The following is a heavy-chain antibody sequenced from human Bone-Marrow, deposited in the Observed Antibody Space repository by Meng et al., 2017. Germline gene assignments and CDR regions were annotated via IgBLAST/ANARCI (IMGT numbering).Heavy chain of an antibody. V-gene: IGHV3-66*02. Sequence: GESLKISCAASGFTVSSNYMSWVRQAPGKGLEWVSVIYSGGSTYYADSVKGRFTISRDNSKNTLYLQMNSLRAEDTAEYYCARHSGYSLPFNLDYWGQGTLVTVSS. CDR1: GFTVSSNY. CDR3: ARHSGYSLPFNLDY. J-gene: IGHJ4*02. CDR2: IYSGGST. D-gene: IGHD1-26*01.